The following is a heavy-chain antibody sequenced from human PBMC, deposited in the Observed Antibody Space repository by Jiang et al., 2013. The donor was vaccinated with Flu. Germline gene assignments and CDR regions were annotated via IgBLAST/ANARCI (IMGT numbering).Heavy chain of an antibody. J-gene: IGHJ4*02. CDR1: GFSLRTSGMC. CDR3: ARIRATVFRDKTITELDY. V-gene: IGHV2-70*11. D-gene: IGHD3-10*01. CDR2: IDWDDSK. Sequence: PTQTLTLTCSFSGFSLRTSGMCVTGIRQPPGKALEWLARIDWDDSKYYSPSLKTRLTISKDTSEDQVVLTMTDVDPVDTATYYCARIRATVFRDKTITELDYWGQGTLVAISS.